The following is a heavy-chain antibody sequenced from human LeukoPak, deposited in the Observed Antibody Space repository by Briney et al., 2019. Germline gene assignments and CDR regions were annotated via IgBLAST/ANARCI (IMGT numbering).Heavy chain of an antibody. V-gene: IGHV1-69*13. Sequence: GASVKVSCKASGGTFSSYAISWVRQAPGQGLEWMGGIIPILGTANYAQKFQGRVTITADESTSTAYMELSSLRSEDTAVYYCARGGIAVADHYYYYYMDVWGKGTTVTVSS. CDR1: GGTFSSYA. CDR2: IIPILGTA. J-gene: IGHJ6*03. D-gene: IGHD6-19*01. CDR3: ARGGIAVADHYYYYYMDV.